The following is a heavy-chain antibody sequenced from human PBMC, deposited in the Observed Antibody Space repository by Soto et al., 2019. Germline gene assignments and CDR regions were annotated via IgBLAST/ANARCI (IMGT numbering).Heavy chain of an antibody. CDR1: GFTFSSYA. CDR2: ISGSGGST. Sequence: SLRLSCAASGFTFSSYAMSWVRQAPGKGLEWVSAISGSGGSTYYADSVKGRFTISRDNSKNTLYLQMNSLRAEDTAVYYCAKAARVSSSPYYYMDVWGTGTTVTLSS. J-gene: IGHJ6*03. D-gene: IGHD6-6*01. CDR3: AKAARVSSSPYYYMDV. V-gene: IGHV3-23*01.